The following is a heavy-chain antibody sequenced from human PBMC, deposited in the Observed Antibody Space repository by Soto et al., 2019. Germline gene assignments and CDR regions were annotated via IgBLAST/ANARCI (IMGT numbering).Heavy chain of an antibody. J-gene: IGHJ6*02. CDR1: GFTFNIYA. Sequence: GGSLRLSCASSGFTFNIYALHWVRQAPGKGLEWVAVISFDGTKKYYSDSVKGRFTISRDNLKNTLYLQMNNLRVEDAALYFCAREDDYGYRYINYGLDVWGQGTTVTVSS. CDR2: ISFDGTKK. V-gene: IGHV3-30-3*01. CDR3: AREDDYGYRYINYGLDV. D-gene: IGHD4-17*01.